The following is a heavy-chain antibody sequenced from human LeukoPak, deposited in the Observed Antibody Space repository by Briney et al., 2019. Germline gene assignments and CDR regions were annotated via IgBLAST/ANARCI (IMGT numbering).Heavy chain of an antibody. CDR2: VSGRDTST. Sequence: GRSLRLSCAASGFTFSNYAMSWVRQAPGKGLEWVSAVSGRDTSTYYTDSVKGRFTISRDNSKHTLYLQMNSLSAEDTAIYYCAKWGDYDVLTGYYDSDYWGQGTLVTVSS. V-gene: IGHV3-23*01. CDR3: AKWGDYDVLTGYYDSDY. CDR1: GFTFSNYA. J-gene: IGHJ4*02. D-gene: IGHD3-9*01.